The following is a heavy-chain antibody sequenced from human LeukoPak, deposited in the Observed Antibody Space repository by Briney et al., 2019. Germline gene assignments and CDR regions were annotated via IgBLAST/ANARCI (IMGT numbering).Heavy chain of an antibody. D-gene: IGHD6-19*01. J-gene: IGHJ4*02. CDR1: GYTFTSYD. CDR2: MNPNSGNT. CDR3: ARDGAVAGRSYDY. Sequence: ASVKVSCKASGYTFTSYDINWVRQATGQGLEWMGWMNPNSGNTNYAQKFQGRVTITRNTSISTAYMELSSLRSEDTAVYYCARDGAVAGRSYDYWGQGTLVTVSS. V-gene: IGHV1-8*03.